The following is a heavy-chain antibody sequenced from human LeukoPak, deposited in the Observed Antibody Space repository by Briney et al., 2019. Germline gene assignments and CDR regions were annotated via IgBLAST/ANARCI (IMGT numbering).Heavy chain of an antibody. D-gene: IGHD1-1*01. CDR1: GFTFSSYG. CDR2: IWYGGSNK. CDR3: AKGTPHYYYYMDV. Sequence: GGSLRLSCAASGFTFSSYGMHWVRQAPGKGLEWVAVIWYGGSNKYYADSVKGRFTISRDNSKNTLYLQMNSLRAEDTAVYYCAKGTPHYYYYMDVWGKGTTVTVSS. J-gene: IGHJ6*03. V-gene: IGHV3-33*08.